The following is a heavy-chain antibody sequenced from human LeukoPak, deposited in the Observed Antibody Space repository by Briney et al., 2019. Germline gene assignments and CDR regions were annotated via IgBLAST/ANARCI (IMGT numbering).Heavy chain of an antibody. Sequence: GGSLRLSCAASGFTFTSYGMHWVRQAPGKGLEWVALVWYDGSNKYYADSVKGRFTISRDNSKNTVYLQMNSLRAEDTAVYCCTRDLNYFDYWGQGTLVTVSS. CDR3: TRDLNYFDY. CDR2: VWYDGSNK. CDR1: GFTFTSYG. V-gene: IGHV3-33*01. J-gene: IGHJ4*02.